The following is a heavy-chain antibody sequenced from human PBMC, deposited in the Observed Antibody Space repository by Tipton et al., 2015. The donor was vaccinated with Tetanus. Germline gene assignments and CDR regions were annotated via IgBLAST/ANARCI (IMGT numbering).Heavy chain of an antibody. V-gene: IGHV1-2*02. Sequence: QSGAEVKQPGASVKVSCKASGYSLIDYFIHWVRQSPGQGLEWVGWINPNGGGTRFAQTVKGRVTMTRDTSTSTVYLELNGLIYNDTAVYYCARLGGIQLHFDRWGPGTLVIVSS. J-gene: IGHJ2*01. CDR3: ARLGGIQLHFDR. D-gene: IGHD5-18*01. CDR1: GYSLIDYF. CDR2: INPNGGGT.